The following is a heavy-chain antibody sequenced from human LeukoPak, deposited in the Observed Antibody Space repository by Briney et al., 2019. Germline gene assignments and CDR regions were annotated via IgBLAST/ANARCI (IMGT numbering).Heavy chain of an antibody. CDR2: ISWNSGTI. D-gene: IGHD6-19*01. CDR3: ARAYKDRSLAGKKEFFQH. V-gene: IGHV3-9*01. CDR1: GFTFDNYA. Sequence: GGSLRLSCAASGFTFDNYAMNWVRQVPGKGLEWISLISWNSGTIGYADSVKGRFTTSRDNANNFLYLQMNSLRAEDTALYYCARAYKDRSLAGKKEFFQHWGQGTLVTVSS. J-gene: IGHJ1*01.